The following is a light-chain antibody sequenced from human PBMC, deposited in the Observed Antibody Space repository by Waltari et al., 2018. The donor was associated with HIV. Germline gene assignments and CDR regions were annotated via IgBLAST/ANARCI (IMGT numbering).Light chain of an antibody. CDR2: RNH. Sequence: QSVLTQPPSVSGTPGQNVTIPCSGTWSVIESNSVYWYKVLPGTEPKILIYRNHLRPSGGPDRFSASKSGASASPAVSGLRYDDEADYYCSTWDGSLGAYVFGGGTKLTVL. J-gene: IGLJ3*02. CDR3: STWDGSLGAYV. V-gene: IGLV1-47*01. CDR1: WSVIESNS.